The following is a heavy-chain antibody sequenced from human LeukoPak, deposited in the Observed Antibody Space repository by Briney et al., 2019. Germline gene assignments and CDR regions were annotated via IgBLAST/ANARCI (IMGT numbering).Heavy chain of an antibody. CDR1: GFTFSSYA. D-gene: IGHD2-15*01. Sequence: GGSLRLSCAASGFTFSSYAINWVRQAPGKGLVWVSEISGSGDNTYYADSVKGRFTISRDNSKNTLYLQMNSLRAEDTAVYYCARDRGGYDFGGPSYCSGGSCRGRGGIDYWGQGTLVTVSS. J-gene: IGHJ4*02. CDR2: ISGSGDNT. CDR3: ARDRGGYDFGGPSYCSGGSCRGRGGIDY. V-gene: IGHV3-23*01.